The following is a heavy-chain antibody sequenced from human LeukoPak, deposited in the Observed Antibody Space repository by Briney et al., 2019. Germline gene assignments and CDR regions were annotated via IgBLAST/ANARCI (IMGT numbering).Heavy chain of an antibody. CDR3: ARDLVVVVAASNWFDP. J-gene: IGHJ5*02. Sequence: GGSLRLSCAASGFTFSDYYMSWIRQAPGKGLEWVSYISSSGSTIYYADSVKGRFTISGDNAKNSLYLQMNSLRAEDTAVYYCARDLVVVVAASNWFDPWGQGTLVTVSS. CDR2: ISSSGSTI. V-gene: IGHV3-11*01. D-gene: IGHD2-15*01. CDR1: GFTFSDYY.